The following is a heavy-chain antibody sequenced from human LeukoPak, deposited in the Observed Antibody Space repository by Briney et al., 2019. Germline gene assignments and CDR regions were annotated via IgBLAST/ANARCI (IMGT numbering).Heavy chain of an antibody. J-gene: IGHJ4*02. V-gene: IGHV1-8*02. CDR3: ALTSASLWFGELSFDY. CDR2: MNPNSGNT. Sequence: ASVKVSCKASGYTFKNYDINWVRQATGQGLEWMGWMNPNSGNTGFAQKFQDRVSMTRDTSINTACMGLTSLRSGDTAVYYCALTSASLWFGELSFDYWGQGTLVTVSS. CDR1: GYTFKNYD. D-gene: IGHD3-10*01.